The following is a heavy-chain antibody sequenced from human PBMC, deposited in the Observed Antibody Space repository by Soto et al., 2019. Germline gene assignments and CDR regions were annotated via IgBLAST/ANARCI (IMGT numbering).Heavy chain of an antibody. CDR1: GFTFSSYE. CDR2: ISSSGSTI. V-gene: IGHV3-48*03. CDR3: ARSGYCSSTSCYSSAYSNDPNDAFDI. Sequence: QPGGSLRLSCAASGFTFSSYEMNWVRQAPGKGLEWVSYISSSGSTIYYADSVKGRFTISRDNAKNSLYLQMNSLRAEDTAVYYCARSGYCSSTSCYSSAYSNDPNDAFDIWGQGTMVTVSS. J-gene: IGHJ3*02. D-gene: IGHD2-2*01.